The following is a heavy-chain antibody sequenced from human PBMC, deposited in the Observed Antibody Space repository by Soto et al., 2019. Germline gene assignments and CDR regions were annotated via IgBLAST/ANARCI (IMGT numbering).Heavy chain of an antibody. CDR1: GFTFSSYG. J-gene: IGHJ4*02. D-gene: IGHD1-20*01. Sequence: PGGSLRLSCAASGFTFSSYGMHWVRQAPGKGLEWVAVIWYDGSNKYYADSVKGRSTISRDNSKNTLYLQMNSLRAEDTAVYYCARVLNWNDVSQALGYWGQGALVTVSS. CDR2: IWYDGSNK. V-gene: IGHV3-33*01. CDR3: ARVLNWNDVSQALGY.